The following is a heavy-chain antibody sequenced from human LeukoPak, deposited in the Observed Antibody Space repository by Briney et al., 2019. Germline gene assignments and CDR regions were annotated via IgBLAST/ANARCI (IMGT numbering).Heavy chain of an antibody. V-gene: IGHV3-11*04. Sequence: PGGSLRLSCAASGFTFSDYYMSWIRQAPGKGLEWVSYISSSGSTIYYADSVKGRFTISRDNAKNSLYLQMNSLRAEDTAVYYCARDRDVVVPAAMWFDPWGQGTLVTVSS. J-gene: IGHJ5*02. CDR2: ISSSGSTI. CDR3: ARDRDVVVPAAMWFDP. CDR1: GFTFSDYY. D-gene: IGHD2-2*01.